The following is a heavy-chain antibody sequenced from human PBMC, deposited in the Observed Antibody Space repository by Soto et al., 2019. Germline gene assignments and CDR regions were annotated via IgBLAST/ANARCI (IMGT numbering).Heavy chain of an antibody. D-gene: IGHD2-8*02. CDR3: ARDKITGLFDY. J-gene: IGHJ4*02. CDR2: INHSGIT. V-gene: IGHV4-34*01. CDR1: GGSFSGYY. Sequence: SETLSLTCAVYGGSFSGYYWTWIRQPPGTGLEWIGEINHSGITNYNPSLKSRVTISVDTSKNQFSLKLTSVTAADTAVYYCARDKITGLFDYWGQGTLVTVS.